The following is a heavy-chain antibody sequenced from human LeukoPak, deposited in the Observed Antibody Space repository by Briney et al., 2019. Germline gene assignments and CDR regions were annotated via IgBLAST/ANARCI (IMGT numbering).Heavy chain of an antibody. CDR3: ARGGIAVSGIDLEDY. CDR2: IGTDGDI. Sequence: GGSLRLSCAASGFTFSRCDMFWFRQAPGKGLEWVSTIGTDGDIYYSDSVKGRFTISRENAKNSLYLQMNSLSAGDTAVYFCARGGIAVSGIDLEDYWGQGTLVTVSS. D-gene: IGHD6-19*01. V-gene: IGHV3-13*01. J-gene: IGHJ4*02. CDR1: GFTFSRCD.